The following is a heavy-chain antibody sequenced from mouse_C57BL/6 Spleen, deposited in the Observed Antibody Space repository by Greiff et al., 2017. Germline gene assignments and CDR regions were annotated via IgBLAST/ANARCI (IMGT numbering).Heavy chain of an antibody. V-gene: IGHV1-15*01. J-gene: IGHJ3*01. Sequence: QVQLKESGAELVRPGASVTLSCKASGYTFTDYEMHWVKQTPVHGLEWIGAIDPETGGTAYNQKFKGKAILTADKSSSTAYMELRSLTSEDSAVYYCTRDFMGGWFAYWGQGTLVTVSA. CDR2: IDPETGGT. CDR1: GYTFTDYE. CDR3: TRDFMGGWFAY. D-gene: IGHD1-2*01.